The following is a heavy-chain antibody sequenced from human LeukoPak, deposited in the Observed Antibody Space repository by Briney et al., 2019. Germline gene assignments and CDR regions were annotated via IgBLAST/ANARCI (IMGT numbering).Heavy chain of an antibody. V-gene: IGHV1-18*01. CDR2: TSGYNGHT. CDR1: GYTFDTYG. CDR3: ARIQSAGTSDAFDI. J-gene: IGHJ3*02. Sequence: ASVKVSCKASGYTFDTYGISWVRQAPGQGLEWMGWTSGYNGHTKYAQKFHDRVTWTTDTSTSTAYMEMRSLRSDDTAVYYCARIQSAGTSDAFDIWGQGTMLTVS. D-gene: IGHD3-10*01.